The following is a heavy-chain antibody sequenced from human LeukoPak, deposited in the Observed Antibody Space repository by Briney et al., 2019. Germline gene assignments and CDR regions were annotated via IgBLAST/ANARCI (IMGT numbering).Heavy chain of an antibody. Sequence: SETLSLTCTVSGGSISSYYRSWIRQPPGKGLEWIGYIYYSGSTNYNPSLKSRVTISVDTSKNQFSLKLGSVTAADTAVYYCARSTCSGGSCSIDYWGQGTLVTVSS. CDR1: GGSISSYY. D-gene: IGHD2-15*01. CDR3: ARSTCSGGSCSIDY. CDR2: IYYSGST. V-gene: IGHV4-59*01. J-gene: IGHJ4*02.